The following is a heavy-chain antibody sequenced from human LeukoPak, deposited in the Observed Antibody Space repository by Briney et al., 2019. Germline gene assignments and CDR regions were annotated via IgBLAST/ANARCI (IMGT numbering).Heavy chain of an antibody. CDR1: GFTFDDYA. Sequence: GGSLRLSCAASGFTFDDYAMHWVRQAPGKGLEWVSGISWNSGRIGYADSVKGRFTISRDNSKNTLYVQVNSLGTEDTAAYYCAKGSHYDSSGSFYFDYWGQGTLVTVSS. CDR3: AKGSHYDSSGSFYFDY. D-gene: IGHD3-22*01. CDR2: ISWNSGRI. J-gene: IGHJ4*02. V-gene: IGHV3-9*01.